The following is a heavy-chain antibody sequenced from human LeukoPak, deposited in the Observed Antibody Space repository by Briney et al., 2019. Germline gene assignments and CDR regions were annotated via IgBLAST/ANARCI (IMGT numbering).Heavy chain of an antibody. V-gene: IGHV3-15*01. Sequence: GGSLRLSCEASGFSFTYAWMIWVRQAPGKGLQWVGHIRSETDGATTDYAAAVQGRFTISRDDSKKMLYLEMKSLKTEDTAVYYCTTDLNQRLKWFGNPPDHWGQGTPVTVSS. CDR2: IRSETDGATT. D-gene: IGHD3-10*01. CDR1: GFSFTYAW. J-gene: IGHJ4*02. CDR3: TTDLNQRLKWFGNPPDH.